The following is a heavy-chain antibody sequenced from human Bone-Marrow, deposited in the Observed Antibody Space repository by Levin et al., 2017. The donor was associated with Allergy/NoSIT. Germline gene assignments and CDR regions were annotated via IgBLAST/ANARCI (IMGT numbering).Heavy chain of an antibody. Sequence: KPSETLSLTCAASGFTFTNAWMGWVRQAPGKGLEGIGRIKSKTDGGATEYTAPVKGRFTISRDDSKNTLYLQMDSLRSEDTAVYYCTTLDSGCHKDWGQGTLVTVSS. D-gene: IGHD6-25*01. CDR1: GFTFTNAW. J-gene: IGHJ4*02. CDR3: TTLDSGCHKD. CDR2: IKSKTDGGAT. V-gene: IGHV3-15*01.